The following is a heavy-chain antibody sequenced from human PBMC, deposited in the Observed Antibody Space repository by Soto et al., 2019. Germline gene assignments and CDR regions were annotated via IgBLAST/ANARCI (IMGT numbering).Heavy chain of an antibody. D-gene: IGHD5-18*01. CDR1: GFTFSSYG. Sequence: SLRLSCAASGFTFSSYGMHWVRQAPGKGLEWVAVIWYDGSNKYYADSVKGRLTISRDNSKNTLYLQMNSLRAEDTAVYYCARPAMVYYYYYGMDVWGQGTTVTVSS. CDR3: ARPAMVYYYYYGMDV. J-gene: IGHJ6*02. CDR2: IWYDGSNK. V-gene: IGHV3-33*01.